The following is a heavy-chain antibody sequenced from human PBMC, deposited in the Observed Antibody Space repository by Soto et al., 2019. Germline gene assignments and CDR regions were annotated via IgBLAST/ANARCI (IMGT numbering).Heavy chain of an antibody. CDR1: GFTFSSYS. CDR3: AKDCFSNCSPYYYYALEV. CDR2: ISSSSSCI. V-gene: IGHV3-21*01. D-gene: IGHD4-4*01. J-gene: IGHJ6*02. Sequence: GGSLRLSCAASGFTFSSYSMNCVRQAPGRGLEWVSSISSSSSCIYYADSVNGRFTISIGNSRNKLYVQMNSLRGDDTAVYYCAKDCFSNCSPYYYYALEVWGQETTVTVSS.